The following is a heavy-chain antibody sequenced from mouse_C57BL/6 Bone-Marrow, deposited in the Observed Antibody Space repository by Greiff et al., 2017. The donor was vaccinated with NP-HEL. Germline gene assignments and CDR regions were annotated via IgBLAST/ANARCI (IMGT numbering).Heavy chain of an antibody. Sequence: VQLQQSGAELVRPGASVTLSCKASGYTFTDYEMHWVKQTPVHGLEWIGAIDPETGGTAYNQKFKGKAILTADKSSSTAYMELRSRTSEDSAVYYCTRKTIYYDYDPFAYWGQGTLVTVSA. V-gene: IGHV1-15*01. CDR1: GYTFTDYE. D-gene: IGHD2-4*01. CDR2: IDPETGGT. CDR3: TRKTIYYDYDPFAY. J-gene: IGHJ3*01.